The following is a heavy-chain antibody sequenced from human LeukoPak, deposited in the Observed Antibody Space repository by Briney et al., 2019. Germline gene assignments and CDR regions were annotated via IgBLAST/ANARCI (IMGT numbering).Heavy chain of an antibody. V-gene: IGHV3-30*03. CDR2: MLNDGSNK. J-gene: IGHJ4*02. CDR1: GFTFSSYG. Sequence: GRSLRLSCAASGFTFSSYGMHWVRQAPGKGLEWVAAMLNDGSNKNYADSVKGRFTISRDNSKNTLYLQMNSLRVEDTAVYYCAMGMCGTNCFTPDYWGQGTLVTVSS. D-gene: IGHD2-2*02. CDR3: AMGMCGTNCFTPDY.